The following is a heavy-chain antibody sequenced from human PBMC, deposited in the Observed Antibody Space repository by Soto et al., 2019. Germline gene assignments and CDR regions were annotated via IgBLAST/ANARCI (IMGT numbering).Heavy chain of an antibody. CDR1: GFTFSSYS. V-gene: IGHV3-21*01. J-gene: IGHJ4*02. CDR2: ISSSSSSI. CDR3: AGYCSGCSCYSEADY. Sequence: EVQLVESGGGLVKPGGSLRLSCAASGFTFSSYSMNWVRQAPGKGLEWVSSISSSSSSIYYADSVKGRFTISRDNAKNSLYLQMNSLRAEDTAVYYCAGYCSGCSCYSEADYWGQGTLVNVSS. D-gene: IGHD2-15*01.